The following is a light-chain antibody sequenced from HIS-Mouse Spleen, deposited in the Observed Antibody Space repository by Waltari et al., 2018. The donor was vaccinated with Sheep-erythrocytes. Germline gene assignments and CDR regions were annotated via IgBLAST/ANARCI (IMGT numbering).Light chain of an antibody. CDR1: SRYVGGSTY. J-gene: IGLJ1*01. CDR2: DVS. V-gene: IGLV2-11*01. Sequence: QSALTQPRSVSGSPGQSVTIPCTGTSRYVGGSTYVSWYQQHPGKAPKLMIYDVSKRPSGVPDRFSGSKSGNTASLTISGLQAEDEADYYCCSYAGSYNHVFATGTKVTVL. CDR3: CSYAGSYNHV.